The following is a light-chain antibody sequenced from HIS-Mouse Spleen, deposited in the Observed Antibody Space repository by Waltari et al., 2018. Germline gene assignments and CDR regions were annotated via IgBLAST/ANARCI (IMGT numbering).Light chain of an antibody. Sequence: QSALTQPASVAGSPGQSITLSCTGTSSDVGGYHLVSWYQQHPGKAPKLMIYEGSKRPSGVSNRFSGSKSGNTASLTISGLQAEDEADYYCCSYAGSSTWVFGGGTKLTVL. J-gene: IGLJ2*01. CDR2: EGS. CDR1: SSDVGGYHL. CDR3: CSYAGSSTWV. V-gene: IGLV2-23*01.